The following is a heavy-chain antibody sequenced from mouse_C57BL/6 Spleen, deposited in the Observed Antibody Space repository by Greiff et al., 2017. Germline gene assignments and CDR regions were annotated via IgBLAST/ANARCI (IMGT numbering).Heavy chain of an antibody. V-gene: IGHV5-17*01. J-gene: IGHJ4*01. CDR2: ISSGSSTI. CDR3: ARFRFYAMDY. CDR1: GFTFSDYG. Sequence: DVKLVESGGGLVKPGGSLKLSCAASGFTFSDYGMHWVRQAPEKGLEWVAYISSGSSTIYYADTVKGRFTISRDNAKNTLFLQMTSLRSEDTAMYYCARFRFYAMDYWGQGTSVTVSS.